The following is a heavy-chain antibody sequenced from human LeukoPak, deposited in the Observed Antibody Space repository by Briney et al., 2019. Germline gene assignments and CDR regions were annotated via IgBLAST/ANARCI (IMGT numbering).Heavy chain of an antibody. D-gene: IGHD3-10*01. J-gene: IGHJ4*02. CDR2: INAGNGNT. V-gene: IGHV1-3*01. CDR1: GYTFTTYA. CDR3: ARVITMVRGVIITHYYFDY. Sequence: ASVKVSCKASGYTFTTYAMHWVRQAPGQRLEWMGWINAGNGNTKYSQKFQGRVTITRDTSASTAYMELSSLRSEDTAVYYCARVITMVRGVIITHYYFDYWGQGTLVTVSS.